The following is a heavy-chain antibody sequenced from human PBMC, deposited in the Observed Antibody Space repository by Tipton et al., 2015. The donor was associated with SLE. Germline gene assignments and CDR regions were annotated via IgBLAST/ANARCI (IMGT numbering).Heavy chain of an antibody. Sequence: SLRLSCAASGFIVSSDYMCWVRQAPGKGLEWVSVIYGSGGTYYADSVKGRFTLSRDLSKNTLYLQMNSLRAEDTAVYHCAKDQLMSIDYFGLDVWGQGTTVTVSS. V-gene: IGHV3-53*05. CDR2: IYGSGGT. J-gene: IGHJ6*02. CDR1: GFIVSSDY. CDR3: AKDQLMSIDYFGLDV. D-gene: IGHD6-6*01.